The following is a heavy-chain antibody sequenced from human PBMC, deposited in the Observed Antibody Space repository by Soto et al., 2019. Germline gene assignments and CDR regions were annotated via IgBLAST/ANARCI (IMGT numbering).Heavy chain of an antibody. CDR1: GFTVSSNY. CDR3: ARDKYSTIFGVVSGGWFDP. Sequence: GGSLRLSCAASGFTVSSNYMSWVRQAPGKGLEWVSVIYSGGSTYYADSVKGRFTISRDNSKNTLYLQMNSLRAEDTAVYYCARDKYSTIFGVVSGGWFDPWGQGTLVTVSS. CDR2: IYSGGST. V-gene: IGHV3-66*01. J-gene: IGHJ5*02. D-gene: IGHD3-3*01.